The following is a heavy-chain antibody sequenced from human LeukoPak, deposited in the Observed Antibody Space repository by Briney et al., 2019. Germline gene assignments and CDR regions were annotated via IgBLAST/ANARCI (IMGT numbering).Heavy chain of an antibody. CDR3: ASHGMDAFDI. V-gene: IGHV4-31*03. CDR1: GGSISSGGYY. J-gene: IGHJ3*02. CDR2: IYYSGST. Sequence: SETLSLTCTVSGGSISSGGYYWSWIRQHPGKGLEWIGYIYYSGSTYYNPSLKSRVTISVDTSKNQFPLKLSSVTAADTAVYYCASHGMDAFDIWGQGTMVTVSS. D-gene: IGHD1-26*01.